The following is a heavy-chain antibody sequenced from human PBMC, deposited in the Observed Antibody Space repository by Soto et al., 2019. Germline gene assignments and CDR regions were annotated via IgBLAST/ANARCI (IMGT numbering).Heavy chain of an antibody. Sequence: EVHLVEAGGGLVKPGESLTLSCAASGFTFGSFTLNWVRQAAGKGLEWVSSIRSSSASIYYAASVKGRLTISRDNDRSTLYLQMNSLRLDDTAVYFCARDGLTFGGDWGQGTLVAVSS. V-gene: IGHV3-21*04. CDR3: ARDGLTFGGD. CDR1: GFTFGSFT. D-gene: IGHD3-16*01. CDR2: IRSSSASI. J-gene: IGHJ4*02.